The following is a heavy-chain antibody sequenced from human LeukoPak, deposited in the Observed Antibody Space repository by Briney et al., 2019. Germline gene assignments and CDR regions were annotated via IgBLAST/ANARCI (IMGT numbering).Heavy chain of an antibody. Sequence: ASVKVSCKASGYTFTSYHINWVRQATGQGLEWVGWMNPNNSDIGYAQKFQGRVTMTRNTSIGTAYMELSSLRSEDTAVYYCATLMVVAATSPDYWGQGTLVTVSS. CDR2: MNPNNSDI. V-gene: IGHV1-8*01. D-gene: IGHD2-15*01. CDR1: GYTFTSYH. CDR3: ATLMVVAATSPDY. J-gene: IGHJ4*02.